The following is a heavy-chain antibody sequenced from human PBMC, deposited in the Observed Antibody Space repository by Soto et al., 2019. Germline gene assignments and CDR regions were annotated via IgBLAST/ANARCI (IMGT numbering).Heavy chain of an antibody. V-gene: IGHV4-59*11. Sequence: SETLSLTCTVSGGSMNSHYWSWIRQPPGKGLEWIGNIYYNGNTNYNPSLKSRVTMSVDTSKNQFSLKLTSVTAAGTAVYYCARDIGYYDYWGQGTLVTVSS. J-gene: IGHJ4*02. CDR1: GGSMNSHY. CDR2: IYYNGNT. D-gene: IGHD3-22*01. CDR3: ARDIGYYDY.